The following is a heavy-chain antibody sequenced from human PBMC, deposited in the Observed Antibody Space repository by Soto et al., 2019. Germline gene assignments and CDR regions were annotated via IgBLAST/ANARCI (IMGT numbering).Heavy chain of an antibody. CDR1: GGAISTYY. CDR2: IYNIGST. D-gene: IGHD1-7*01. CDR3: ASQKLDVPAFFDY. J-gene: IGHJ4*02. Sequence: SETLSLTCTVSGGAISTYYWSWLRQPPGKGLEWIGYIYNIGSTNYNPSLRSRVTMSIDTSQEQFSLKVSPVTAADTAVYYCASQKLDVPAFFDYWGQGTLVTVSS. V-gene: IGHV4-59*08.